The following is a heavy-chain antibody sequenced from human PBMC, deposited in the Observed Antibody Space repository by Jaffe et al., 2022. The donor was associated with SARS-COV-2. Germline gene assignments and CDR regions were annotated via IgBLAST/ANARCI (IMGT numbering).Heavy chain of an antibody. CDR3: ARRYSSGWGAFDI. D-gene: IGHD6-19*01. Sequence: QVQLQESGPGLVKPSETLSLTCTVSGGSISSYYWSWIRQPPGKGLEWIGYIYYSGSTNYNPSLKSRVTISVDTSKNQFSLKLSSVTAADTAVYYCARRYSSGWGAFDIWGQGTMVTVSS. V-gene: IGHV4-59*01. CDR1: GGSISSYY. CDR2: IYYSGST. J-gene: IGHJ3*02.